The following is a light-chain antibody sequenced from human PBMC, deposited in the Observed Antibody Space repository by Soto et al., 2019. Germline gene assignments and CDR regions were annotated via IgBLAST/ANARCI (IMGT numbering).Light chain of an antibody. J-gene: IGKJ4*02. CDR2: GAS. V-gene: IGKV3-11*01. CDR1: ETVATN. CDR3: QQRSSWPLT. Sequence: EVLMTQSPATLSLSPWERATLSCWASETVATNLAWYQQKPGQAPRLLISGASTRAAGISDRFSGSGSGTDFTLTISRLEPEDFAVYFCQQRSSWPLTFGGGTKVDIK.